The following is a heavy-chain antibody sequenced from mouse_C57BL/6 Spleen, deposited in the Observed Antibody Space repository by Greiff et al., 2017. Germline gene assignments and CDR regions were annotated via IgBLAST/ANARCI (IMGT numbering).Heavy chain of an antibody. Sequence: EVMLVESGGGLVKPGGSLKLSCAASGFTFSSYAMSWVHQTPEKRLEWVATISDGGSYTSYPDNVKGRFTISRDNAKNNLYLQMSHLKSEDTAMYYCARGEGDYDYFDYWGQGTTLTVSS. CDR1: GFTFSSYA. D-gene: IGHD2-4*01. V-gene: IGHV5-4*03. CDR3: ARGEGDYDYFDY. J-gene: IGHJ2*01. CDR2: ISDGGSYT.